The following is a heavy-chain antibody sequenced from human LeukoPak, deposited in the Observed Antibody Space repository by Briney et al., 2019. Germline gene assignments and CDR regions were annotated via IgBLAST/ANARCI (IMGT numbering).Heavy chain of an antibody. J-gene: IGHJ4*02. CDR2: ISGSGGST. CDR3: AKLMGIAAAGLFDY. V-gene: IGHV3-23*01. Sequence: GGSLRLSCAASGFTLSSYAMIWVRQAPGKGLEWVSAISGSGGSTYYADSVKGRFTISRDNSKNTLYLQMNSLRAEDTAVYYCAKLMGIAAAGLFDYWGQGTLVTVSS. D-gene: IGHD6-13*01. CDR1: GFTLSSYA.